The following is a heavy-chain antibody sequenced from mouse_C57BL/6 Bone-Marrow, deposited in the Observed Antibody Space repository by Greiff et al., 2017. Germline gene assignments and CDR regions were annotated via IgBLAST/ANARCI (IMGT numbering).Heavy chain of an antibody. CDR3: ARYGNYGWYFDV. Sequence: QVQLQQSGSELRSPGSSVKLSCKDSDSEVFPIAYMSWVRQKPGHGFEWIGGILPSIGRTIYGEKFEDKATVDADTLSNTAYLELNSLTSEDSAIYYCARYGNYGWYFDVWGTGTTVTVAS. CDR2: ILPSIGRT. CDR1: DSEVFPIAY. V-gene: IGHV15-2*01. J-gene: IGHJ1*03. D-gene: IGHD2-1*01.